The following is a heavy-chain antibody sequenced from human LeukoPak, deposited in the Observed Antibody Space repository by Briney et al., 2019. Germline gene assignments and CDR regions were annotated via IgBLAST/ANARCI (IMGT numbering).Heavy chain of an antibody. CDR2: ISAYNGNT. CDR1: GYTFTSYG. Sequence: GASVKVSCKASGYTFTSYGISWVRQAPGQGLEWMGWISAYNGNTNYAQKLQGRVTMTTDTSTSTAYMELRSLRSDDTAVYYCARDRGHDSWYFDYYYYMDVWGKGTTVTVSS. D-gene: IGHD6-13*01. J-gene: IGHJ6*03. V-gene: IGHV1-18*01. CDR3: ARDRGHDSWYFDYYYYMDV.